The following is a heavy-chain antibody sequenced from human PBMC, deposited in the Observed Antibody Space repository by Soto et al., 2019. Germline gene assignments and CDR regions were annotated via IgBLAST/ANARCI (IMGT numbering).Heavy chain of an antibody. J-gene: IGHJ4*02. CDR3: ARFPGRRYYFDY. CDR1: GGSFSGYY. V-gene: IGHV4-34*01. Sequence: PSETLSLTCAGYGGSFSGYYWSWIRQPPGKGLEWIGEINHSGSTNYNPSLKSRVTISVDTSKNQFSLKLSSVTAADTAVYYCARFPGRRYYFDYWGQGTLVTVSS. CDR2: INHSGST.